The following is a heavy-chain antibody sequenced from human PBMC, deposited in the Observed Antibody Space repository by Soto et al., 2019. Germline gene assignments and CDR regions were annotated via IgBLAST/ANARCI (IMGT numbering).Heavy chain of an antibody. CDR1: GFTVSSNY. Sequence: GGSLRLSCAASGFTVSSNYMSWVRQAPGKGLEWVSVIYSGGSTYYADSVKGRFTISRHNSKNTLYLQMNSLRAEDTAVYYCARYYYDSSGYPGFDYWGQGTLVTVSS. CDR3: ARYYYDSSGYPGFDY. CDR2: IYSGGST. D-gene: IGHD3-22*01. V-gene: IGHV3-53*04. J-gene: IGHJ4*02.